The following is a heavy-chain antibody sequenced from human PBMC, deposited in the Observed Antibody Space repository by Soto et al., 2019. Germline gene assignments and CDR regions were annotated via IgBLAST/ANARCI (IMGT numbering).Heavy chain of an antibody. V-gene: IGHV4-4*08. Sequence: SETLSLTCTVSGGSISSYYWSWIRQPPGKGLEWIGYIYYSGSTNYNPSLKSRVTISVDTSKNQFSLKLSSVTAADTAVYYCAREAATYFPYYGMDVWGQGTTVTVSS. CDR3: AREAATYFPYYGMDV. CDR2: IYYSGST. D-gene: IGHD6-25*01. J-gene: IGHJ6*02. CDR1: GGSISSYY.